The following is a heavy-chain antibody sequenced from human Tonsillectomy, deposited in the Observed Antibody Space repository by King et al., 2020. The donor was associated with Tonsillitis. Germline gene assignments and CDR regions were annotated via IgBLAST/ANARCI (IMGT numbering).Heavy chain of an antibody. CDR2: IYYSGST. J-gene: IGHJ4*02. D-gene: IGHD3-22*01. CDR1: GDSISSSSYY. V-gene: IGHV4-39*01. CDR3: TRHSTRWSSDNSGPY. Sequence: LQLQESGPRLVKPSETLSLTCTVSGDSISSSSYYWGWIRQPPGKGLEWIGNIYYSGSTSYNPSLKSRVTISVDTSKNRFSLNLSSVTAADTAVYYCTRHSTRWSSDNSGPYWGQGTLVTVSS.